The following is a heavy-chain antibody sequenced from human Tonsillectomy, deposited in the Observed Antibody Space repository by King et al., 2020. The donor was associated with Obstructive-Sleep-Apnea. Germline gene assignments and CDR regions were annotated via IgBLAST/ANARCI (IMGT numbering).Heavy chain of an antibody. D-gene: IGHD2-15*01. Sequence: QLVQSGAEVKKPGESLKISCKGSGYNFDSYWIGWVRQMPGKGLEWMGTIFPGDSDTRYSPSFQGQVTISADQSISTAYLQWSRLKASDTAKYYCARSEGYCSGGSCQLGFDYWGQGTLVTVSS. CDR1: GYNFDSYW. CDR3: ARSEGYCSGGSCQLGFDY. J-gene: IGHJ4*02. V-gene: IGHV5-51*01. CDR2: IFPGDSDT.